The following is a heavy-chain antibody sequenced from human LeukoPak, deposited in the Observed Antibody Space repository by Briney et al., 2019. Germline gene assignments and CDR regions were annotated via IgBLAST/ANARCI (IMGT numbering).Heavy chain of an antibody. V-gene: IGHV5-51*01. D-gene: IGHD2-21*01. CDR1: GFTFTSYW. Sequence: GESLKISCKGSGFTFTSYWIAWVRQMPGKVLEYMGIIYPNDSDTRYSPSFQGQVTISADRSISTAYLQWNTLKASDTAMYYCARGVNRANDFWGQGTLVTVSS. CDR3: ARGVNRANDF. CDR2: IYPNDSDT. J-gene: IGHJ4*02.